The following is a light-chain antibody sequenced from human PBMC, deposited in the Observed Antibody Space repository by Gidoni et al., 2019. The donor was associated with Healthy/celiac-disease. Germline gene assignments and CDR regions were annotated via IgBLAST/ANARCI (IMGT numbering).Light chain of an antibody. CDR3: QQRSNWSVT. CDR1: QSVSSY. J-gene: IGKJ4*01. V-gene: IGKV3-11*01. CDR2: DAS. Sequence: EIVLTQSPATLSLSPGERATLSCRASQSVSSYLAWYQQKPGQAPRLLIYDASNRATGIPARFSGSGSGTDFTLTISSLEPEDFAVYYCQQRSNWSVTFGGGTKVGIK.